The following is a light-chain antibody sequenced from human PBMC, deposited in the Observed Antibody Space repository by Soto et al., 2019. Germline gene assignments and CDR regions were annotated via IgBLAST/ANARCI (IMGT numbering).Light chain of an antibody. V-gene: IGKV1-5*03. Sequence: DIQMTQSPSTLSSSVGDRVTITCRAGQSISSWLAWYKQKPGKAPKLLIYKASSLESGVPSRFRGSGSGTEFTLTISSLKPDDFETYYCQQYNSYRWTFGQGTKVDIK. CDR2: KAS. CDR3: QQYNSYRWT. J-gene: IGKJ1*01. CDR1: QSISSW.